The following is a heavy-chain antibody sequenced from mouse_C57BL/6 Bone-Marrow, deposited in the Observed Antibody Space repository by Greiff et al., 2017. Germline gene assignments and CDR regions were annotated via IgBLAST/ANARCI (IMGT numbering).Heavy chain of an antibody. J-gene: IGHJ4*01. CDR3: ARPHYGSRNAMDY. Sequence: VQLQQSGPELVKPGASVKISCKASGYTFTDYYMNWVKQSHGKSLEWIGDINPNNGGTSYNQKFKGKATLTVDKSSSTAYMELRSLTSEDSAVYYCARPHYGSRNAMDYWGQGTSVTVSS. D-gene: IGHD1-1*01. V-gene: IGHV1-26*01. CDR1: GYTFTDYY. CDR2: INPNNGGT.